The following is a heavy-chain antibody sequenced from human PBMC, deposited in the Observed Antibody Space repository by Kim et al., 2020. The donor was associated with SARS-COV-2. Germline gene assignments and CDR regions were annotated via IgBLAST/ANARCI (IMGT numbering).Heavy chain of an antibody. J-gene: IGHJ4*02. Sequence: GGSLRLSCAASGFTFSSHWMHWVRQAPGKGLVWVSRINSDGRTTSYGDSVKGRFTISRDNAKNTLYLQMNSLRAEDTAVYYCARRQFSSGWYYFDYWGQGTLAT. V-gene: IGHV3-74*01. CDR3: ARRQFSSGWYYFDY. D-gene: IGHD6-19*01. CDR1: GFTFSSHW. CDR2: INSDGRTT.